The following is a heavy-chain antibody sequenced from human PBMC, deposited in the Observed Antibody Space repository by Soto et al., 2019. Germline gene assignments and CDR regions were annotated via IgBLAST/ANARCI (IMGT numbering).Heavy chain of an antibody. V-gene: IGHV4-31*03. Sequence: QVQLQESGPGLVKPSQTLSLTCTVSGGSISSGGYYWSWIRQHPGKGLEWIGYIYYSGSTYYNPSLKSRVNISVDTSKNQFSLKLSSVTAADTAVYYCAVVVVVAAYNWFDPWGQGTLVTVSS. CDR1: GGSISSGGYY. CDR2: IYYSGST. CDR3: AVVVVVAAYNWFDP. D-gene: IGHD2-15*01. J-gene: IGHJ5*02.